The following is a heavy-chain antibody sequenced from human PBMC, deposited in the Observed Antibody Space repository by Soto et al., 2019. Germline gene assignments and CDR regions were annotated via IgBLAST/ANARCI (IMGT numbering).Heavy chain of an antibody. V-gene: IGHV1-46*04. CDR1: GYTFTKFH. CDR3: ARDVIGYENYETIGYYVDH. Sequence: QVQLIQFGAEVKKPGASVKVSCRTSGYTFTKFHMHWVRQAPGQGLEWMGMIDASGGVTRDAQRLQGRFTMSRDTSTSSLYMELRGLTSEDTAVYYCARDVIGYENYETIGYYVDHWGPGTLVTVSS. D-gene: IGHD3-16*01. J-gene: IGHJ4*02. CDR2: IDASGGVT.